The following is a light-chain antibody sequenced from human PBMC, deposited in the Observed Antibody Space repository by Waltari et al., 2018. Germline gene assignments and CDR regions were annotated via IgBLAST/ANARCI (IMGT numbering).Light chain of an antibody. Sequence: DIQMTQSPSSLSASVGDRVTITCRACEGINNFLAWFQQKAGKAPKSLIYATSTLQRWTPSRFSGSGSGTEFTLTISSLQSEDFATYFCLQDDTYPFTFGPGTKVDLK. CDR2: ATS. CDR1: EGINNF. CDR3: LQDDTYPFT. J-gene: IGKJ3*01. V-gene: IGKV1-16*01.